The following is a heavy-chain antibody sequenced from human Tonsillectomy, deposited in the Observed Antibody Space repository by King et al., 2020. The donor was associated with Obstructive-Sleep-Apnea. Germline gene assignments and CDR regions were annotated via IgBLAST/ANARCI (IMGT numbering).Heavy chain of an antibody. D-gene: IGHD3-22*01. Sequence: VQLQESGPGLVKPSETLSLTCTVSGYSISSGYYWAWIRQPPGKGLEWIGGFYHSGSTFYNPSLKSRVTISVDTSKNQFSLKLSAVTAADTAVYYCARRGDESSGFYLDYWGQGTLVTVSS. V-gene: IGHV4-38-2*02. CDR3: ARRGDESSGFYLDY. CDR1: GYSISSGYY. J-gene: IGHJ4*02. CDR2: FYHSGST.